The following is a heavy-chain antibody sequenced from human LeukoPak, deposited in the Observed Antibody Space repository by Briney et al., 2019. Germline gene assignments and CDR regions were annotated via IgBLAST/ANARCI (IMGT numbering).Heavy chain of an antibody. V-gene: IGHV1-8*01. CDR3: ARKGLLGSGKPWFDP. CDR2: MNPNSGNT. CDR1: GYTFTSYD. D-gene: IGHD2-15*01. Sequence: AASVTVSCKASGYTFTSYDINWVRQASGQGLEWMGWMNPNSGNTASAQKFQGRVTMTTNTSISTAYMELTGLRSEDTAMYFCARKGLLGSGKPWFDPWGQGTLVTVSS. J-gene: IGHJ5*02.